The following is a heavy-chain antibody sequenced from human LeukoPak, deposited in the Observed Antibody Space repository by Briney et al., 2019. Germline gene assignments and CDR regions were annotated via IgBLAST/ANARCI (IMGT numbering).Heavy chain of an antibody. CDR3: ASHHARKTATKSQTDY. J-gene: IGHJ4*02. CDR1: GGTFSSYA. V-gene: IGHV1-69*13. Sequence: SVKVSCTASGGTFSSYAISWVRQAPGQGLEWMGGIIPIFGTANYAQKFQGRVTITADESTSTAYMELSSLRSEDTAVYYCASHHARKTATKSQTDYWGQGTLVTVSS. CDR2: IIPIFGTA. D-gene: IGHD1-1*01.